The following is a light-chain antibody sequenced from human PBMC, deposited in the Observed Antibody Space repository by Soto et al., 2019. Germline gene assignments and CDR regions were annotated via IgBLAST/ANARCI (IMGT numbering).Light chain of an antibody. CDR3: HQFCTIPRT. J-gene: IGKJ1*01. Sequence: DIVVTQSPESLAVSLGERATINCKSTQSVLLSSQNKNCITWYQQKPGQPPKVLIYWASTRNSGVPDRFSGSGSGTECTLTISSLQAEDVALYYCHQFCTIPRTFGQGTKVEIK. CDR1: QSVLLSSQNKNC. V-gene: IGKV4-1*01. CDR2: WAS.